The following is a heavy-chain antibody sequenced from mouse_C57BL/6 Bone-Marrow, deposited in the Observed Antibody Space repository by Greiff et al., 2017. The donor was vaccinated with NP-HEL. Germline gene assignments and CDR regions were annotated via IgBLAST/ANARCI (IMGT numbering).Heavy chain of an antibody. J-gene: IGHJ1*03. D-gene: IGHD2-5*01. CDR3: VSNILYSNYGYFDV. V-gene: IGHV10-1*01. CDR1: GFSFNTYA. CDR2: IRSKSNNYAT. Sequence: EVQVVESGGGLVQPKGSLKLSCAASGFSFNTYAMNWVRQAPGKGLEWVARIRSKSNNYATYYADSVKDRFTISRDDSESMLYLQMNNLKTEDTAMYYCVSNILYSNYGYFDVWGTGTTVTVSS.